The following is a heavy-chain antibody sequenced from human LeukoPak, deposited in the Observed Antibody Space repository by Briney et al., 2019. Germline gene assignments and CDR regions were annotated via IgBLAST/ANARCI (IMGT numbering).Heavy chain of an antibody. V-gene: IGHV4-61*02. CDR3: ASFYCSGGSCYQYYYYYYMDV. J-gene: IGHJ6*03. Sequence: SETLSLTCSVSGGSLSSDNYYWNWIRQPAGKGLEWIGRVYTTGSTNYNPSLKSRVTISVDTSKNQFSLKVSSVTAADTAVYYCASFYCSGGSCYQYYYYYYMDVWGKGTTVTISS. CDR2: VYTTGST. CDR1: GGSLSSDNYY. D-gene: IGHD2-15*01.